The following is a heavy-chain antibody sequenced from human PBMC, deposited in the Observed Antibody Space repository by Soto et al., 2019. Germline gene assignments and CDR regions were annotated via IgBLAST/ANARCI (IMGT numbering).Heavy chain of an antibody. CDR1: QFTVSAYY. V-gene: IGHV3-11*03. D-gene: IGHD6-6*01. CDR3: ATGQEVSMADI. CDR2: ISGDSRYT. J-gene: IGHJ3*02. Sequence: QVQLLESGGGLVKPGGSLRLSCEGSQFTVSAYYMAWIRQPPGKGLEWIAYISGDSRYTNYADSVKGRFTLSRDNAKNSLYLHMNSLTVEDTAVYFCATGQEVSMADIWGQGTMVTVSS.